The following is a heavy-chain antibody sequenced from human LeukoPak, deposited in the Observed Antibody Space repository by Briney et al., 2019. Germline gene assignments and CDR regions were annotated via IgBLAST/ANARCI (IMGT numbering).Heavy chain of an antibody. CDR2: INHSGST. Sequence: SETLSLTCAVYGGSFSGYYWSWIRQPPGKGLEWIGEINHSGSTNYNPSLKSRVTISVDTSKNQFSLKLSSVTAADTAVYYCARSRLASRCSGGSCYFLTGCLDVWGQGTTVTVS. J-gene: IGHJ6*02. V-gene: IGHV4-34*01. CDR1: GGSFSGYY. D-gene: IGHD2-15*01. CDR3: ARSRLASRCSGGSCYFLTGCLDV.